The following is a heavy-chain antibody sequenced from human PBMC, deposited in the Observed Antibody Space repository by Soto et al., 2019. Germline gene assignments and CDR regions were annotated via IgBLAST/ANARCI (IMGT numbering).Heavy chain of an antibody. Sequence: QVQLVQSGAEVKKPGSSVKVSCKASGGTFSSYTISWVRQAPGQGLEWMGRIIPILGIANYAQKFQGRVTITADKSTSTAYMELSSLSSEDTAVYYCARRYCSSTSCYAYYGMDVWGQGTTVTVSS. CDR3: ARRYCSSTSCYAYYGMDV. D-gene: IGHD2-2*01. CDR1: GGTFSSYT. CDR2: IIPILGIA. V-gene: IGHV1-69*02. J-gene: IGHJ6*02.